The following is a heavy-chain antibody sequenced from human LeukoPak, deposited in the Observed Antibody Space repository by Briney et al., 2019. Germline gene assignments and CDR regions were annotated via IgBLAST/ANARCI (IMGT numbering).Heavy chain of an antibody. CDR1: GFTFSSYG. J-gene: IGHJ4*02. Sequence: GGSLRLSCAASGFTFSSYGMHWVRQAPGKGLEWVAVIWYDGSNKYYADSVKGRFTISRDNSKNTLYLQMNSLRAEDTAVYYCARPLLGGSYYSAPGYWGQGTLVTVSS. CDR2: IWYDGSNK. CDR3: ARPLLGGSYYSAPGY. V-gene: IGHV3-33*01. D-gene: IGHD1-26*01.